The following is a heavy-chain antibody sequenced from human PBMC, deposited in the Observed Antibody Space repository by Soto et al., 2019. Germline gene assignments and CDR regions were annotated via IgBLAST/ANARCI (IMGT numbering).Heavy chain of an antibody. D-gene: IGHD2-21*02. CDR3: AREELNCGGDCFSL. CDR2: IGSSGSPI. Sequence: EVQLVESGGDLVQPGGSLRLSCAASGFAFSSYEMNWVRQAPGKGLEWISYIGSSGSPIYYSDSVRGRFTISRDSAKNSLYLQMDSLRAEDTVVYYCAREELNCGGDCFSLWGQGTVVTVSS. J-gene: IGHJ4*02. CDR1: GFAFSSYE. V-gene: IGHV3-48*03.